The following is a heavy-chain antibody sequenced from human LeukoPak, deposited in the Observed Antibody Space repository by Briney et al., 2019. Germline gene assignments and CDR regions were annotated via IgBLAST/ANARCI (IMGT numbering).Heavy chain of an antibody. Sequence: GGSLRLSCAASGFTFSSYWMSWVRQAPGKGLEWVANIKQDGSEKYYVDSVKGRFTISRDNAKNSLNLQMNSLRAEDTAVYYCARDKVGGVVAASPFDPWGQGTLVTVSS. CDR2: IKQDGSEK. CDR1: GFTFSSYW. J-gene: IGHJ5*02. V-gene: IGHV3-7*01. D-gene: IGHD2-15*01. CDR3: ARDKVGGVVAASPFDP.